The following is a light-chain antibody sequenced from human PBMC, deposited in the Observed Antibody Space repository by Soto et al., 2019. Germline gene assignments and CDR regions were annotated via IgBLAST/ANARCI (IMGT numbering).Light chain of an antibody. CDR1: QSISNR. CDR2: DAS. V-gene: IGKV1-5*01. J-gene: IGKJ1*01. Sequence: DIQMTQSPSTLSASVGDRVTITCRASQSISNRLVWYQQKPGKAPKVLIYDASSLESGVPSRFSGSGSGTEFILTISSLQPDDFASYCCQHYGGMWTCGQGTKVEMK. CDR3: QHYGGMWT.